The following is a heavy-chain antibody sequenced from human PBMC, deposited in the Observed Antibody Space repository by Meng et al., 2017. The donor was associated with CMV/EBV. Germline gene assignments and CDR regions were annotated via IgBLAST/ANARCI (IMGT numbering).Heavy chain of an antibody. CDR2: IVVGSSNT. V-gene: IGHV1-58*01. D-gene: IGHD3-3*01. CDR1: GFTFTSSA. J-gene: IGHJ5*02. CDR3: AADLVEASYDFWSGYYGGGWFDP. Sequence: SVKVSCKASGFTFTSSAVQWVRQARGQRLEWIGWIVVGSSNTNYAQKFQERVTITRDMSTSTAYMELSSLRSEDTAVYYCAADLVEASYDFWSGYYGGGWFDPWGQGTLVTVSS.